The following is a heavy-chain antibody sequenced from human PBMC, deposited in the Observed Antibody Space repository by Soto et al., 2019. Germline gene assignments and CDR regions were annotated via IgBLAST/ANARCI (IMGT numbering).Heavy chain of an antibody. CDR2: FSYSGST. CDR3: ASQFVYDSGIYYFSPPGFYFDY. V-gene: IGHV4-39*01. J-gene: IGHJ4*02. D-gene: IGHD3-22*01. CDR1: GGSVSSSSYY. Sequence: SETLSLTCTVSGGSVSSSSYYWGWIRQPPGKGLEWIGSFSYSGSTYYNPSLKSRVTISVDTSKNQFSLKLSSVTAADTAVYYCASQFVYDSGIYYFSPPGFYFDYWGQGILVTV.